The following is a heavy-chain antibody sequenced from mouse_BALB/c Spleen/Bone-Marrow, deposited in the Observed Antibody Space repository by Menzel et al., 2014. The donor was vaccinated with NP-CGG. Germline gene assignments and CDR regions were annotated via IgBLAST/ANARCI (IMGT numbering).Heavy chain of an antibody. Sequence: QVQLQQSGAELARPWASVKMSCKASGYTFTSYTMHWVKQRPGQGLEWIGYINPSSGYTNCNQKFKDKATLTADKSSSTAYMQLSSLTSEDSAVYYCARESYGNWFAYWGQGTLVTVSA. CDR1: GYTFTSYT. V-gene: IGHV1-4*01. D-gene: IGHD2-1*01. CDR3: ARESYGNWFAY. J-gene: IGHJ3*01. CDR2: INPSSGYT.